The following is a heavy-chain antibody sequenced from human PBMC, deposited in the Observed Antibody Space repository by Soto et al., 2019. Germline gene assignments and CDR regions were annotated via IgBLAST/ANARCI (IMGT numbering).Heavy chain of an antibody. V-gene: IGHV2-26*01. Sequence: QVTLKESGPVLVKPTETLTLTCTVSGFSLSNARMGVSWIRQPPGKALEWLAHIFSNDEKSYSTSLKSRLTIPKDTSQSQVGLTMTNKDPVDTAPYYCARIRIPASGVDYWGQGTLVTVSS. CDR1: GFSLSNARMG. CDR3: ARIRIPASGVDY. D-gene: IGHD3-10*01. J-gene: IGHJ4*02. CDR2: IFSNDEK.